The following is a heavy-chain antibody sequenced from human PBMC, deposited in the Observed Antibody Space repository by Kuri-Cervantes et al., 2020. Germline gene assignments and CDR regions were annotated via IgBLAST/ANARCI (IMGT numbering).Heavy chain of an antibody. Sequence: SQTLSLTCAISGDSVSSNSVAWNWIRQSPSRGLEWLGRTYYRSKWYNDYAVSVKSRITINPDTSKNQYSLQVNSATPEDTAVYYCARYSSPKPSDDAFDIWGQGTMVTVSS. D-gene: IGHD6-13*01. CDR2: TYYRSKWYN. V-gene: IGHV6-1*01. J-gene: IGHJ3*02. CDR1: GDSVSSNSVA. CDR3: ARYSSPKPSDDAFDI.